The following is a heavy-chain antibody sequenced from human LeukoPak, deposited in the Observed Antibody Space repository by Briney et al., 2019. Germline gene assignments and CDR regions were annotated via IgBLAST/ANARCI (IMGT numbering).Heavy chain of an antibody. Sequence: GGSLRLSCAASGFTFSSYAMSWVRQAPGKGLEWVSLISGDGGSTYYADSVKGRFTISRDNSKNSLYLQMNSLRTEDTALYYCASLTGFWGQGTMVTVSS. CDR2: ISGDGGST. D-gene: IGHD3-9*01. J-gene: IGHJ3*01. V-gene: IGHV3-43*02. CDR1: GFTFSSYA. CDR3: ASLTGF.